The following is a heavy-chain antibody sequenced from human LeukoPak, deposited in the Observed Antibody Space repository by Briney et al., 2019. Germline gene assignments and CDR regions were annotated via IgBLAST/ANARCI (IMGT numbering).Heavy chain of an antibody. J-gene: IGHJ4*02. D-gene: IGHD3-10*01. CDR3: ARVCYGSGSPAGGTVFDY. Sequence: GGSLRLSCAASGFTFSNYGMHWVRQAPGKGLEWVANIWYDGSNKYCADSVKGRFTISRDNSKNTLYLQMNSLRAEDTAIYYCARVCYGSGSPAGGTVFDYWGQGTLVTVSS. CDR1: GFTFSNYG. V-gene: IGHV3-33*01. CDR2: IWYDGSNK.